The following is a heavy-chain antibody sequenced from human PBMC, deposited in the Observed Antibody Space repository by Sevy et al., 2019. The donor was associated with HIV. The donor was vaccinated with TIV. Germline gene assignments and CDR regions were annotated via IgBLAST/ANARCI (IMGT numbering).Heavy chain of an antibody. Sequence: SETLSLTCTVSGGSISSGGYYWSWIRQHPGKGLEWIGYIYYSGSTYYNPSLKSRVTISVDTSKNQFSVRLSSVTAADTAVYYCARDQYYDFWSGYRWFDPWGQGTLVTVSS. J-gene: IGHJ5*02. CDR1: GGSISSGGYY. D-gene: IGHD3-3*01. V-gene: IGHV4-31*03. CDR3: ARDQYYDFWSGYRWFDP. CDR2: IYYSGST.